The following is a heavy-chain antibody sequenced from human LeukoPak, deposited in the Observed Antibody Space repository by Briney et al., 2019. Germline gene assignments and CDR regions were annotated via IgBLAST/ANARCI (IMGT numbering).Heavy chain of an antibody. CDR3: AHSGSYFDY. D-gene: IGHD1-26*01. J-gene: IGHJ4*02. V-gene: IGHV3-7*01. Sequence: KSGGSLRLSCAASGFTFSHYWTTWVRQAPGKGLEWVANIKEDGSERNYLDSVKGRFTISRDNAKNSVYLQMDSLRAEDTAVYHCAHSGSYFDYLGQGTLVTVSS. CDR1: GFTFSHYW. CDR2: IKEDGSER.